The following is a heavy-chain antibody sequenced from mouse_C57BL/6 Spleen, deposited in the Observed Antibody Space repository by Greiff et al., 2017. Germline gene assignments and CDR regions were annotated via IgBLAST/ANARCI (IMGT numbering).Heavy chain of an antibody. Sequence: VQVVESGAELAKPGASVKLSCKASGYTFTSYWMHWVKQRPGQGLEWIGYINPSSGYTKYNQKFKDKATLTADKSSSTAYMQLSSLTYEDSAVYYCANYYGSYYFDYWGQGTTLTVSS. CDR2: INPSSGYT. V-gene: IGHV1-7*01. CDR3: ANYYGSYYFDY. J-gene: IGHJ2*01. CDR1: GYTFTSYW. D-gene: IGHD1-1*01.